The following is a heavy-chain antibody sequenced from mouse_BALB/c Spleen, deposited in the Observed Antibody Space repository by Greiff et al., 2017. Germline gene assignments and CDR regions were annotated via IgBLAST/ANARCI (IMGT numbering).Heavy chain of an antibody. V-gene: IGHV3-6*02. CDR3: AREPDY. J-gene: IGHJ2*01. CDR1: GYSITSGYY. CDR2: ISYDGSN. Sequence: EVKLMESGPGLVKPSQSLSLTCSVTGYSITSGYYWNWIRQFPGNKLEWMGYISYDGSNNYNPSLKNRISITRDTSKNQFFLKLNSVTTEDTATYYCAREPDYWGQGTTLTVSS.